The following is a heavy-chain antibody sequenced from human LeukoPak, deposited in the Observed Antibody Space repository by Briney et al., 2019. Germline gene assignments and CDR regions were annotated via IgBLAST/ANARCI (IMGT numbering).Heavy chain of an antibody. CDR1: GGSISSYY. CDR3: ARVEGSGMEGYYYGMDV. Sequence: PSETLSLTCTVSGGSISSYYWSWIRQPPGKGLEWIGYIYYSGSTNYNPSLKSRVTISVDTSKNQFSLKLSSVTAADTAVYYCARVEGSGMEGYYYGMDVWGQGTTVTVSS. V-gene: IGHV4-59*12. D-gene: IGHD3-10*01. J-gene: IGHJ6*02. CDR2: IYYSGST.